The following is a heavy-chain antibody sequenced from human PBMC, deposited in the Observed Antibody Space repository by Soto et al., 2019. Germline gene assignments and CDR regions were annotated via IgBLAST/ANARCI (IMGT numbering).Heavy chain of an antibody. CDR3: ARDRDDSSGYPFDS. CDR1: GYTFTTYY. CDR2: IDPSGGRT. V-gene: IGHV1-46*01. D-gene: IGHD3-22*01. Sequence: EASVKVSCKASGYTFTTYYMHWIRQAPGQGPEWMAIIDPSGGRTGYAQRFQGRVTLTSDTSTTTVYMELSSLRSDDTAIYYCARDRDDSSGYPFDSWGQGTLVTVSS. J-gene: IGHJ4*02.